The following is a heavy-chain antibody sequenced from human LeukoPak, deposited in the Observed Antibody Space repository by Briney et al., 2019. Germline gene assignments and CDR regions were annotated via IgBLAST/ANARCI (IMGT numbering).Heavy chain of an antibody. CDR1: GFTFSIYN. CDR3: ARETEGGWFDP. D-gene: IGHD1-26*01. V-gene: IGHV3-30*04. Sequence: GGSLRLSCATSGFTFSIYNLHWVRQAPGKGLEWVAVSSYDRRNEYYADSVKGRFTISRDSSKNTVCLEMNSLRPEDTALYYCARETEGGWFDPWGQGTLVTVSS. J-gene: IGHJ5*02. CDR2: SSYDRRNE.